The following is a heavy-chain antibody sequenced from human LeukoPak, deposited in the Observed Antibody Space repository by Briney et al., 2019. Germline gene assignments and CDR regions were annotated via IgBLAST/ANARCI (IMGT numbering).Heavy chain of an antibody. CDR3: ANSPMILDGHY. Sequence: PGGSLRLSCAASGFTFSSYWMSWVRQAPGKGLEWVANINPDGTKTSYADFVEGRFSISRDNAKNLLYLQMRSLRAGDTAVYYCANSPMILDGHYWGHGTLVTVSS. J-gene: IGHJ4*01. D-gene: IGHD3-22*01. CDR2: INPDGTKT. V-gene: IGHV3-7*01. CDR1: GFTFSSYW.